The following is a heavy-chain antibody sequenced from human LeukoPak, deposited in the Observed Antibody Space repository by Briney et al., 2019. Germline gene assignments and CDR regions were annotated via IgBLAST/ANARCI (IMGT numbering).Heavy chain of an antibody. CDR1: GGTFSSYA. D-gene: IGHD6-19*01. Sequence: GSSVKVSCKASGGTFSSYAISWVRQAPGQGLEWMGRIIPILGIANYAQKFQGRVTITADKSTSTAYMELSSLRSEDTAVYYCARGAVAGPILDYWGQGTLVTVSS. J-gene: IGHJ4*02. CDR2: IIPILGIA. CDR3: ARGAVAGPILDY. V-gene: IGHV1-69*04.